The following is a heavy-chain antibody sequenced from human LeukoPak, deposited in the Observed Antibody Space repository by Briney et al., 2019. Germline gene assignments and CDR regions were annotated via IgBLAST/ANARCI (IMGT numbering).Heavy chain of an antibody. CDR2: IYYSGGT. CDR1: GGSISSYY. J-gene: IGHJ4*02. V-gene: IGHV4-59*08. Sequence: SETLSLTCTVSGGSISSYYWSWIRQPPGKGLEWIGYIYYSGGTNYNPSLKSRVTISVDTSKKQFSLRLSSVTAADTAVYYCASRGVGYYYDSSGYYKTDYWGQGTLVTVSS. D-gene: IGHD3-22*01. CDR3: ASRGVGYYYDSSGYYKTDY.